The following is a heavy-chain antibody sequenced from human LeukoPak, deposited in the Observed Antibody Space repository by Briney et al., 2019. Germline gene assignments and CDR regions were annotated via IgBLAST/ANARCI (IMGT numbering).Heavy chain of an antibody. J-gene: IGHJ4*02. CDR2: IKQDGSEK. Sequence: GGSLRLSCAASGFTFSSYWMSWVRQAPGKGLEWVANIKQDGSEKYYVDSVKGRFTISRDNAKNSLYLQMNSLRAEDTAVYYCAKAHYDSSALLGYWGQGTLVTVSS. V-gene: IGHV3-7*01. CDR3: AKAHYDSSALLGY. D-gene: IGHD3-22*01. CDR1: GFTFSSYW.